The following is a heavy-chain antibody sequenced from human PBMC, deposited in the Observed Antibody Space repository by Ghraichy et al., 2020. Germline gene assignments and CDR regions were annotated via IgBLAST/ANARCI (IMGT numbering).Heavy chain of an antibody. CDR2: INPNSGGT. CDR1: GYTFTGYY. V-gene: IGHV1-2*06. D-gene: IGHD3-9*01. Sequence: ASVKVSCKASGYTFTGYYMHWVRQAPGQGLEWMGRINPNSGGTNYAQKFQGRVTMTRDTSISTAYMELSRLRSDDTAVYYCARTRHFDWLLPVNDAFDIWGQGTMVTVSS. CDR3: ARTRHFDWLLPVNDAFDI. J-gene: IGHJ3*02.